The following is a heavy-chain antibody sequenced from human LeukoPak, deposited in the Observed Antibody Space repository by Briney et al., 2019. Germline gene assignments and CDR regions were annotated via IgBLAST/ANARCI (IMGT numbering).Heavy chain of an antibody. CDR1: GGSIVSNDYS. CDR3: ARAHYCSSTSCYSHGYGY. V-gene: IGHV4-39*01. J-gene: IGHJ4*02. CDR2: IYYTGST. D-gene: IGHD2-2*01. Sequence: SETLSLTCTVSGGSIVSNDYSWGWIRQPPGKGLEWIGTIYYTGSTYYNPSLKSRVTIFVDTSKNQFSLKLSSVTAADTAVYYCARAHYCSSTSCYSHGYGYWGQGTLVTVSS.